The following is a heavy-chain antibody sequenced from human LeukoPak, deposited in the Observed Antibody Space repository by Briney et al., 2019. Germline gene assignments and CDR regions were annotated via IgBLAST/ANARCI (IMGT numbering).Heavy chain of an antibody. CDR2: ISPSGGST. V-gene: IGHV1-46*01. Sequence: GASVKVSCKASGYTFTGYYMHWVRQAPGQGPEWMGVISPSGGSTTYAQKFQGRVTMTEDTSTDTAYMELSSLRSEDTAVYYCARGAPLDGYFDYWGQGTLVTVSS. CDR3: ARGAPLDGYFDY. D-gene: IGHD2-2*03. J-gene: IGHJ4*02. CDR1: GYTFTGYY.